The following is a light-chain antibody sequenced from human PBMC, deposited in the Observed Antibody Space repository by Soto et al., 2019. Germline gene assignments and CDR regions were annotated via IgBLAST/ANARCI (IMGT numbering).Light chain of an antibody. CDR3: QQSYRTPPT. J-gene: IGKJ2*01. CDR2: AAS. CDR1: QSISSY. V-gene: IGKV1-39*01. Sequence: DIQMTQSPSSLSASVGDRVTITCRASQSISSYLNWYQQKPGKAPKLLIYAASSLQSGVPSLFSGSGSGTDFTLTISLLQPEDFATYYCQQSYRTPPTFGQGTKLEIK.